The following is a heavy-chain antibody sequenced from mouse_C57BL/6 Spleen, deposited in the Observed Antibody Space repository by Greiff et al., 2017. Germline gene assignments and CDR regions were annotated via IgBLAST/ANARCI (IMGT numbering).Heavy chain of an antibody. CDR1: GFSLTSYA. CDR3: ARSTGLYYDYDEGVGAMDY. Sequence: VQLQQSGPGLVAPSQRLSITCTVSGFSLTSYAISWVRQPPGKGLEWLGVIWTGGGTNYNSALKSRLSISKDNSKSQVFLKMNSLQTDDTARYYCARSTGLYYDYDEGVGAMDYWGQGTSVTVSS. CDR2: IWTGGGT. V-gene: IGHV2-9-1*01. D-gene: IGHD2-4*01. J-gene: IGHJ4*01.